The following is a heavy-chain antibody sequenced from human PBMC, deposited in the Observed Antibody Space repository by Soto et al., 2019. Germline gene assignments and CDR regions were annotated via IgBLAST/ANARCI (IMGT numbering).Heavy chain of an antibody. Sequence: PGGSLRLSCAASGFTVSTYGMHWVRQAPGKGLECVAVLSYDGNSQYYADSVKGRFTISRDNSKNTLYLQMNSLRDDDAAVYYCARSISWKQLWASDYWGQGTLVTVSS. V-gene: IGHV3-30*03. CDR1: GFTVSTYG. CDR3: ARSISWKQLWASDY. D-gene: IGHD5-18*01. J-gene: IGHJ4*02. CDR2: LSYDGNSQ.